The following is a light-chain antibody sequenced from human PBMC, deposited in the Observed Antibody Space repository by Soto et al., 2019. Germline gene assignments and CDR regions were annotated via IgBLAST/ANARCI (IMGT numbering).Light chain of an antibody. CDR3: QHFSSYSLT. CDR1: QSVSSN. Sequence: TLSLSHGQSPTLSCRASQSVSSNLAWYQQKPGQAPRLLIYDASSRATGIPDRFSGGGSGTDFTLTISRLEPDDFAVYYCQHFSSYSLTFGRGTKVDIK. V-gene: IGKV3-20*01. CDR2: DAS. J-gene: IGKJ4*01.